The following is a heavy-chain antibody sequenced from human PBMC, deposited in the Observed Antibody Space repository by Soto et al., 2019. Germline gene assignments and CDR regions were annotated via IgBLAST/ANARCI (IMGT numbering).Heavy chain of an antibody. CDR2: IAVGSGYT. CDR1: GFTFTSSA. J-gene: IGHJ4*02. V-gene: IGHV1-58*01. D-gene: IGHD2-8*01. Sequence: SVQVSCKASGFTFTSSAFQGVRQARGQRLEWIGWIAVGSGYTNYAQRFQDRVTLTRDMSTATTYMELSRLTSEDTAIYYCAADATAWQQMVPSDYWGQGTLVTVSS. CDR3: AADATAWQQMVPSDY.